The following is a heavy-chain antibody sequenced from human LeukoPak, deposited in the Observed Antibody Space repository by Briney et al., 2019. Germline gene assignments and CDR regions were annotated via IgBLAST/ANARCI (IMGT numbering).Heavy chain of an antibody. D-gene: IGHD5-18*01. J-gene: IGHJ4*02. CDR3: ARDLAYSRLDY. V-gene: IGHV3-7*01. Sequence: GGSLRLSCAASGFTFRNYVIHWVRQAPGKGLEWVASINPDGNKKYSADSVKGRFTISRDNSENSLYQQMSSLRVEDTAFYYCARDLAYSRLDYWGQGMLVTVSS. CDR1: GFTFRNYV. CDR2: INPDGNKK.